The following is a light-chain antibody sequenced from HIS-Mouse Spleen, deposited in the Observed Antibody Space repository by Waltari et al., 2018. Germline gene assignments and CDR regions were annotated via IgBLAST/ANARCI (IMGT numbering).Light chain of an antibody. CDR3: MQALQTPIT. V-gene: IGKV2-28*01. Sequence: IVMPQSPLSLPVTPGEASSISCRSSQTLLHSSGYKYLDWYLQKPGQSPQLLIYLGSNRASGVPDRFSGSGSGTDFTLKISRVEAEDVGVYYCMQALQTPITFGQGTRLEIK. CDR1: QTLLHSSGYKY. CDR2: LGS. J-gene: IGKJ5*01.